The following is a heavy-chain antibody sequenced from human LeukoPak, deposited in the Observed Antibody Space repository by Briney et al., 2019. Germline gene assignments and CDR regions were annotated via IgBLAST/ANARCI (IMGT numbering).Heavy chain of an antibody. J-gene: IGHJ3*01. CDR1: GNRFTGYY. D-gene: IGHD6-19*01. V-gene: IGHV1-2*02. CDR2: VNPATGVT. Sequence: GASEQVSCKASGNRFTGYYIHWVGQAAGQGLAWMEWVNPATGVTKLAQKFQDRVTMTRGKAIGTAFMELVRLRPDDTAMYYCAKDSGQWLVRHDAFDLWGRGTMVTVSS. CDR3: AKDSGQWLVRHDAFDL.